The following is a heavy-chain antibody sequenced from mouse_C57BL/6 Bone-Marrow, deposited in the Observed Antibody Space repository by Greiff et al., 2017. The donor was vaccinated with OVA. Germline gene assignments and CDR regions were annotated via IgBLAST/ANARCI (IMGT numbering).Heavy chain of an antibody. CDR2: ISSGGSYT. V-gene: IGHV5-6*01. J-gene: IGHJ3*01. CDR3: ARHYGSRRGFAY. CDR1: GFTFSSYG. D-gene: IGHD1-1*01. Sequence: EVHLVESGGDLVKPGGSLKLSCAASGFTFSSYGMSWVRQTPDKRLEWVATISSGGSYTYYPDSVKGRFTISRDNAKNTLYLQMSSLKSEDTAMYYCARHYGSRRGFAYWGQGTLVTVSA.